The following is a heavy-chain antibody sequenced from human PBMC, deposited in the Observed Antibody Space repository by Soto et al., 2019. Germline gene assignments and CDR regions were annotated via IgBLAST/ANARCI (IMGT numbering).Heavy chain of an antibody. CDR1: GGTFSSYA. CDR2: FDPEDGET. V-gene: IGHV1-24*01. D-gene: IGHD5-12*01. CDR3: ATRRGGYDWGFDY. Sequence: ASVKVSCKASGGTFSSYAISWVRQAPGQGLEWMGGFDPEDGETNYAQKFQGRVTMTEDTSTDTAYMELSSLRSEDTAVYYCATRRGGYDWGFDYWGQGTLGTVSS. J-gene: IGHJ4*02.